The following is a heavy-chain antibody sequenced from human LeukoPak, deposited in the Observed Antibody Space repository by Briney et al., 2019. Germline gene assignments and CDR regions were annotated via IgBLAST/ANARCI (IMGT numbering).Heavy chain of an antibody. CDR2: IIPILGQT. CDR3: VVSGYYYDWFDP. V-gene: IGHV1-69*02. D-gene: IGHD3-3*01. CDR1: GTFTDYS. Sequence: GASVKVSCKASGTFTDYSISWVRQGPGQGLEWMGRIIPILGQTDYTQKFHDRVTFTADKSTTTAYMELTSLNSEDTAIYYCVVSGYYYDWFDPWGQGTLVTV. J-gene: IGHJ5*02.